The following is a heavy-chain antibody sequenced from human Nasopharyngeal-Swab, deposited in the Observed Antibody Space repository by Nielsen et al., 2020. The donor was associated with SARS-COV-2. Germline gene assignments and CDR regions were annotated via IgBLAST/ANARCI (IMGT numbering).Heavy chain of an antibody. Sequence: SETLSLTCTVSVDSISSYHWNWIRQPPGKGLEGSGYVYYSGNTNYNPSLKSRVTISVATSKNQFSMGLSSVTAADTAVYYCATMTAGGFDIWGQGTMVTVSS. J-gene: IGHJ3*02. CDR3: ATMTAGGFDI. V-gene: IGHV4-59*08. D-gene: IGHD2-21*02. CDR1: VDSISSYH. CDR2: VYYSGNT.